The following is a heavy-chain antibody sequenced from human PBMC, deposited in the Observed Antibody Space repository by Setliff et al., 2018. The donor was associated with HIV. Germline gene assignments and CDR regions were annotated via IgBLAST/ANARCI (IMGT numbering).Heavy chain of an antibody. D-gene: IGHD6-19*01. V-gene: IGHV4-39*01. CDR1: GGSISSSSYY. J-gene: IGHJ4*02. CDR2: IYYSGST. CDR3: ASQGRSGWLWGGFVS. Sequence: PSETLSLTCTVSGGSISSSSYYWIWVRQPPGEGLEWIGNIYYSGSTYYNPSLKSRTTISVDTSQNQFSLKLTSVTAADTAVYYCASQGRSGWLWGGFVSWGQGTLVTV.